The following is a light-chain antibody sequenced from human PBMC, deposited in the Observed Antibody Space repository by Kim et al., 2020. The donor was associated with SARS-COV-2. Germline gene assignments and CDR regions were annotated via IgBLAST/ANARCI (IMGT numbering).Light chain of an antibody. CDR1: SSNLRRNS. J-gene: IGLJ3*02. CDR2: DND. Sequence: QMVTISCSGSSSNLRRNSVCWYQHLPGAVPKLLIYDNDKRPSGIPDRFSGSKSGTSATLGITGLQTGDEATYYCAAWDNSLTAVLFGGGTQLTVL. CDR3: AAWDNSLTAVL. V-gene: IGLV1-51*01.